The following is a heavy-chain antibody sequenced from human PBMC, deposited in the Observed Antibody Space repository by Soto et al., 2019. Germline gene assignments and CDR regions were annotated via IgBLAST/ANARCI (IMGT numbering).Heavy chain of an antibody. CDR3: ARGGPAAAGRIWFDP. CDR2: INHSGST. CDR1: GGSFSGYY. D-gene: IGHD6-13*01. J-gene: IGHJ5*02. V-gene: IGHV4-34*01. Sequence: SEPLSLTCAVYGGSFSGYYWSWIRQPPGKGLEWIGEINHSGSTNYNPSLKSRVTISVDTSKNQFSLKLSSVTAADTAVYYCARGGPAAAGRIWFDPWGQGTLVTVSS.